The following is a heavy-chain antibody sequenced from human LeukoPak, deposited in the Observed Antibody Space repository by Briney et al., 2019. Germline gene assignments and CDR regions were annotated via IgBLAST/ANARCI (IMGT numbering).Heavy chain of an antibody. CDR1: GYTFADYY. D-gene: IGHD4-23*01. J-gene: IGHJ6*03. Sequence: ASVKVSCKASGYTFADYYMHWVRQAPGQGLEWMGWINPNSGGTNYAQKFQGRVTMTRDTSISTAYMELSRLRSDDTAVYYCARDRRVVYGGNKESINLYYYYMDVWGKGTTVTISS. CDR3: ARDRRVVYGGNKESINLYYYYMDV. CDR2: INPNSGGT. V-gene: IGHV1-2*02.